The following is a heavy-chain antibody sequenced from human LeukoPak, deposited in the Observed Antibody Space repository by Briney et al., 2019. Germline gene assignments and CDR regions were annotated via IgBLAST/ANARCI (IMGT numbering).Heavy chain of an antibody. V-gene: IGHV4-4*07. Sequence: SDTLSLTCTVSVGSISNYYWSWIRQPAGKGLEWIGRSYSSGSYNYNPSLKSRVTMSVDTSKNQFSLRLSSVTAADTAVYYCARLFPAAGTPYYYIMDVWGQGTTVTVSS. J-gene: IGHJ6*02. CDR3: ARLFPAAGTPYYYIMDV. CDR2: SYSSGSY. CDR1: VGSISNYY. D-gene: IGHD6-13*01.